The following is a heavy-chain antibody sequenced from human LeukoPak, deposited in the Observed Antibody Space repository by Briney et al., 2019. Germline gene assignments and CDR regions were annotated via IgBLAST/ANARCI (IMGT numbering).Heavy chain of an antibody. Sequence: SETLSLTCTVSGGSISSYYWSWIRQPPGEGLEWIGYIYTSGSTNYNPSLKSRVTISVDTSKNQFSLKLSSVTAADTAVYYCARLVYDFWSGYPPGYYYYMDVWGKGTTVTVSS. CDR2: IYTSGST. J-gene: IGHJ6*03. CDR3: ARLVYDFWSGYPPGYYYYMDV. D-gene: IGHD3-3*01. CDR1: GGSISSYY. V-gene: IGHV4-4*09.